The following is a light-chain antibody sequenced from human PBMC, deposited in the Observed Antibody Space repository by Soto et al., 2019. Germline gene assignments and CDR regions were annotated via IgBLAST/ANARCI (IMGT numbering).Light chain of an antibody. J-gene: IGKJ2*01. CDR3: QHYVNSPPYT. Sequence: EIVLTQSPGTLSLSPGERATLSCRASQSVSNNYLAWYQQKPGQAPRLLIYGASTRASDIEGRFSGSGAGKDFTLTISRLKPEDFAVYYCQHYVNSPPYTFCQGTKLEIK. CDR2: GAS. CDR1: QSVSNNY. V-gene: IGKV3-20*01.